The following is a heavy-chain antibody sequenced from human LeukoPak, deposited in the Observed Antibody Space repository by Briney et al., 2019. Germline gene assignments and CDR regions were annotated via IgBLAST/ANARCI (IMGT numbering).Heavy chain of an antibody. CDR1: GGSISSGDYY. V-gene: IGHV4-61*02. CDR2: IYTSGST. D-gene: IGHD6-19*01. CDR3: SRGTIRGIAVTGY. Sequence: SETLSLTCTVSGGSISSGDYYWTWIRQPAGKGLEWIGRIYTSGSTNYNPSLKSRVTMSVDTSKNQFSLKLSSVTAADTAVYYCSRGTIRGIAVTGYWGQGTLVTVSS. J-gene: IGHJ4*02.